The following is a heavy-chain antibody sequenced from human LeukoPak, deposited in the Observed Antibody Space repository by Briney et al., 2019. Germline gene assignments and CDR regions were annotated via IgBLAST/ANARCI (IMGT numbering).Heavy chain of an antibody. CDR1: GYTSTSYY. CDR2: INPSGGST. Sequence: ASVKVSCKASGYTSTSYYMHWVRQAPGQGLEWMGIINPSGGSTSYAQKFQGRVTMTRDMPTSTVYMELSSLRSEDTAVYYCARARGVVVPAAPNGIWFDPWGQGTLVTVSS. CDR3: ARARGVVVPAAPNGIWFDP. V-gene: IGHV1-46*01. J-gene: IGHJ5*02. D-gene: IGHD2-2*01.